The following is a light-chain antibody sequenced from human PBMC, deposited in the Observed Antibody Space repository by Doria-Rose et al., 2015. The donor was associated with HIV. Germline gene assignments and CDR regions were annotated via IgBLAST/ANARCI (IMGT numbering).Light chain of an antibody. CDR1: QSFSSTY. CDR3: HQYGTSWT. CDR2: DGS. J-gene: IGKJ1*01. Sequence: EIVLTQSPGTLSLSPGERATLSCRASQSFSSTYLAWYQQKPGQAPSLFIYDGSTSATCIPDRFSASGSGTDFTLTINRLEPEDFALYYCHQYGTSWTFGQGTKVEI. V-gene: IGKV3-20*01.